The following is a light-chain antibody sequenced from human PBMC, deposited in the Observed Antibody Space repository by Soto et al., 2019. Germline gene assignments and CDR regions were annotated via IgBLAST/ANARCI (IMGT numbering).Light chain of an antibody. V-gene: IGLV2-11*01. J-gene: IGLJ1*01. CDR1: SSDVGGYYY. CDR2: DVS. Sequence: QSVLTQPRSVSGSPGQSVTISCTGTSSDVGGYYYVSWYQQHPGKAPKLMIYDVSKRPSGVPDRFSGSKSGNTASLTISGLQAEEEADYYCCSYAGSYVFGTGTKVTVL. CDR3: CSYAGSYV.